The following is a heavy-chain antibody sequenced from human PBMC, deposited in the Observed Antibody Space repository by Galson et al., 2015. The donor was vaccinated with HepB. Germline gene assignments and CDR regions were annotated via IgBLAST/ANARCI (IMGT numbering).Heavy chain of an antibody. CDR2: LSGDILII. J-gene: IGHJ5*01. CDR1: GFTLNTHA. Sequence: SLRLSCAASGFTLNTHAMAWVRRPPGKGPAWVSALSGDILIIPYADSVKGRFTISKDNSENTLYLQMNSLRGKDTALYYCAKFGARFDAWFDSWGQGTLVTVSS. D-gene: IGHD3-9*01. CDR3: AKFGARFDAWFDS. V-gene: IGHV3-23*01.